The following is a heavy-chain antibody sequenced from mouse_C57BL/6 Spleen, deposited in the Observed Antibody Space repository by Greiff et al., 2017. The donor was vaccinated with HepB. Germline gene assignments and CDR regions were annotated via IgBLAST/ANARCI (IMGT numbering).Heavy chain of an antibody. CDR3: AKGDYYGSSGFAY. D-gene: IGHD1-1*01. CDR1: GYTFTSYG. J-gene: IGHJ3*01. V-gene: IGHV1-81*01. CDR2: IYPRSGNT. Sequence: VQLQQSGAELARPGASVKLSCKASGYTFTSYGISWVKQRTGQGLEWIGEIYPRSGNTYYNEKFKGKATRTADKSSSTEYMELRSLTAEDSAVYFCAKGDYYGSSGFAYWGQGTLVTVSA.